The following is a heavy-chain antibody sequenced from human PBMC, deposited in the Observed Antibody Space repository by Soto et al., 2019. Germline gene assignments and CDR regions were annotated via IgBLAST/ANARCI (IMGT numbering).Heavy chain of an antibody. CDR3: ARSRTGTTYGGMDV. CDR2: IHSGGDT. J-gene: IGHJ6*02. Sequence: EVPLVESGGDLVQPGGSLRLSCAASGFAVSSNYMTWVRQAPGKGLEWVSVIHSGGDTHYADSVRGRFTISRDNSKNTLYLQMNSLRAEDTGVYYCARSRTGTTYGGMDVWGQGTTVTVSS. D-gene: IGHD1-7*01. V-gene: IGHV3-66*01. CDR1: GFAVSSNY.